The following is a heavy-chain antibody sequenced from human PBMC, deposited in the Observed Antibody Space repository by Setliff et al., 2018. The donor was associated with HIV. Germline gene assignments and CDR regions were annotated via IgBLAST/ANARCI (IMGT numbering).Heavy chain of an antibody. V-gene: IGHV1-69*13. J-gene: IGHJ4*02. CDR3: ARGVLYGLSEY. CDR1: RGTFRNSA. Sequence: GASVKVSCKASRGTFRNSAINWVRQAPGQGLVWMGGIITLFGEANYAQKFQGRVTITADDSTNTAYLELSNLRFDDTATYYCARGVLYGLSEYWGTGSLVTVSS. CDR2: IITLFGEA. D-gene: IGHD3-10*01.